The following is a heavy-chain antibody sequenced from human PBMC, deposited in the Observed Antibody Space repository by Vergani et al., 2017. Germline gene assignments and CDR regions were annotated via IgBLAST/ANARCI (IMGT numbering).Heavy chain of an antibody. CDR2: IYYSGST. V-gene: IGHV4-34*11. D-gene: IGHD1-26*01. J-gene: IGHJ6*02. CDR1: GGSFSGYY. Sequence: QVQLQQWGAGLLKPSETLSLTCAVYGGSFSGYYWSWIRQPPGKGLEWIGYIYYSGSTNYNPSLKSRVTISVDTSKNQFSLKLSSVTAADTAVYYCARSMYGSYYYYGMDVWGQGTTVTVSS. CDR3: ARSMYGSYYYYGMDV.